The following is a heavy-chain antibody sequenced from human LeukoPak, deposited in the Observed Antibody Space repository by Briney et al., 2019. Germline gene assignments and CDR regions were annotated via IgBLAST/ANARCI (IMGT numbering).Heavy chain of an antibody. Sequence: ASVKVSCKASGYTFTGYYMHWVRQAPGQGLEWMGWINPNSGGTNYAQKFQGRVTMTRDTSISTAYMELSRLRSDDTAVYYCARVGTRDYYYYYHMDVWGKGTTVTVSS. V-gene: IGHV1-2*02. CDR1: GYTFTGYY. CDR2: INPNSGGT. CDR3: ARVGTRDYYYYYHMDV. J-gene: IGHJ6*03. D-gene: IGHD1-26*01.